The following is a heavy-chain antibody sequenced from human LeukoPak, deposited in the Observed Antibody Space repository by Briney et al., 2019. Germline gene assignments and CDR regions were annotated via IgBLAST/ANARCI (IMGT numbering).Heavy chain of an antibody. CDR2: ISSSGSTI. V-gene: IGHV3-11*04. D-gene: IGHD3-16*01. J-gene: IGHJ4*02. Sequence: GGSLRLSCSASGFIFSDFYMNWVRQAPGKGLEWVSYISSSGSTIYYADSVKGRFTISRDNAKNTLYLQMNSLRNEDTAVYCCAKADSYENYFDSWGQGTLVTVSS. CDR1: GFIFSDFY. CDR3: AKADSYENYFDS.